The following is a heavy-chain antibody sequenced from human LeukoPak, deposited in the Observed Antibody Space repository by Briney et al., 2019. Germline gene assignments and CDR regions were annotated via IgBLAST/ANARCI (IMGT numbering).Heavy chain of an antibody. V-gene: IGHV4-59*04. CDR2: IYHSGST. J-gene: IGHJ5*02. CDR1: GGSISNYY. Sequence: PSETLSLTCTVSGGSISNYYWSWIRQPPGKGLEWIGSIYHSGSTYYNPSLKSRVTISVDTSKNQFSLKLSSVTAADTAVYYCARVDDYVWGSYRSNWFDPWGQGTLVTVSS. D-gene: IGHD3-16*02. CDR3: ARVDDYVWGSYRSNWFDP.